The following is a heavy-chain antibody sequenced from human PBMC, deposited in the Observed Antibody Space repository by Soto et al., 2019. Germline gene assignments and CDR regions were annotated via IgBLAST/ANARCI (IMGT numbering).Heavy chain of an antibody. CDR2: IYYDGTT. D-gene: IGHD3-9*01. CDR1: GGSVTSSSYY. V-gene: IGHV4-39*01. J-gene: IGHJ4*02. CDR3: TRARYFDCIPSIPGLDY. Sequence: SETLSLTCTVSGGSVTSSSYYWGWIRQPPGKGPEWIGSIYYDGTTYYNPSLKSRVTISVDTSKNQFSLKVTSVTAADTAVYFCTRARYFDCIPSIPGLDYWGPGTLVTVSS.